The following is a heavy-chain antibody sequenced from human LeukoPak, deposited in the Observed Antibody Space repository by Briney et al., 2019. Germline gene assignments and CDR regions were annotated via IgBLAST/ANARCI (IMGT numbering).Heavy chain of an antibody. CDR1: GFTFSSYE. V-gene: IGHV3-48*03. J-gene: IGHJ5*02. Sequence: GGSLRLSCAASGFTFSSYEMNWVRQAPGKGLEWVSYISSSGSTIYYADSVKGRFTISRDNAKNTLYLQMNSLRAEDTAVYYCAKEFMITFTFDPWGQGTLVTVSS. D-gene: IGHD3-16*01. CDR2: ISSSGSTI. CDR3: AKEFMITFTFDP.